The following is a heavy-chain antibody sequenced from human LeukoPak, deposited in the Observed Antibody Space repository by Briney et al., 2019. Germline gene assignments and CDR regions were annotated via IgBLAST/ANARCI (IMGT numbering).Heavy chain of an antibody. V-gene: IGHV3-33*01. CDR3: ARDARRAFDI. CDR1: GFTLSSHA. J-gene: IGHJ3*02. Sequence: GGSLRLSCAASGFTLSSHAINWVRQAPGKGLEWVAVIWYDGSERYYADSVKGRFTISRDNSRNTAYLQMNSLRVEDTAVYFCARDARRAFDIWGQGTMVTVSS. CDR2: IWYDGSER.